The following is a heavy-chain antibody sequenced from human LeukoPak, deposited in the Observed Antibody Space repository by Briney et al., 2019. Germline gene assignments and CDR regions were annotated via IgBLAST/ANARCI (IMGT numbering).Heavy chain of an antibody. V-gene: IGHV4-4*07. J-gene: IGHJ4*02. CDR3: ARDGTPTGFDY. CDR2: IYTSGST. CDR1: GGSISTYY. Sequence: SETLSLTCTVAGGSISTYYWSWIRQPAGKGLEWIGRIYTSGSTNYNPSLKSRVTISVDTSKNQFSLKLSSVTAADTAVYYCARDGTPTGFDYWGQGTLVTVSS.